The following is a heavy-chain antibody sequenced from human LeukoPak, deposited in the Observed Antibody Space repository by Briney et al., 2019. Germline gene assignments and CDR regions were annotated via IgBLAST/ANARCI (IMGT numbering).Heavy chain of an antibody. CDR1: GITFSRTG. V-gene: IGHV3-33*01. CDR2: IWNDGSNK. D-gene: IGHD2-8*01. J-gene: IGHJ3*02. Sequence: PGGSLRLSCAASGITFSRTGMHWVRQAPGKGLEWVAVIWNDGSNKYYADSVKGRFTISRDNSNNTLYLQMNSLRAEDTAVYYCAREQAAIMVYSNDAFDIWGQGTMVTVSS. CDR3: AREQAAIMVYSNDAFDI.